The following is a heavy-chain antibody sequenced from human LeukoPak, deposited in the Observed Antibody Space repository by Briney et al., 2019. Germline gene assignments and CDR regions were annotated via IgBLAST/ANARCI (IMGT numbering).Heavy chain of an antibody. V-gene: IGHV1-8*01. Sequence: ASVKVSCKASGYTITSYDINWVRQATGQGLEWKGWMNPNSGNTGYAQKFQGRATMTRDTSISTAYMELSRLRSDDTAVYYCARKAAHCGGDCWDTRYYYYYYMDVWGKGTTVTVSS. J-gene: IGHJ6*03. CDR3: ARKAAHCGGDCWDTRYYYYYYMDV. D-gene: IGHD2-21*02. CDR2: MNPNSGNT. CDR1: GYTITSYD.